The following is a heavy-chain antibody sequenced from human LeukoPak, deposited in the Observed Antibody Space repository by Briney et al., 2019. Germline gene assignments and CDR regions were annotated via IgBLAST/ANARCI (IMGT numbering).Heavy chain of an antibody. J-gene: IGHJ6*03. Sequence: SVKVSCKASGGTFSSYAISWVRQAPGQGLEWMGRIIPILGIANYAQKFQGRVTITADESTSTAYMELSSLRSEDTAVYYCARDGVPAAMAYYYYYMDVWGKGTTVTVSS. CDR2: IIPILGIA. D-gene: IGHD2-2*01. CDR1: GGTFSSYA. V-gene: IGHV1-69*04. CDR3: ARDGVPAAMAYYYYYMDV.